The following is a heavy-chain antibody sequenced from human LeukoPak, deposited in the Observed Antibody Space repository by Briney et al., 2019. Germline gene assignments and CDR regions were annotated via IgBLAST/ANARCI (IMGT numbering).Heavy chain of an antibody. CDR3: ARERYCSSTSCYRYYYYYMDV. CDR1: GGSFSGYY. Sequence: SETLSLTCAVYGGSFSGYYWSWIRQPPGKGLEWIGEINHSGSTNYNPSLKSRVTISVDTSKNQFSLKLSSVTAADTAVYYCARERYCSSTSCYRYYYYYMDVWGKGATVTVSS. CDR2: INHSGST. D-gene: IGHD2-2*02. J-gene: IGHJ6*03. V-gene: IGHV4-34*01.